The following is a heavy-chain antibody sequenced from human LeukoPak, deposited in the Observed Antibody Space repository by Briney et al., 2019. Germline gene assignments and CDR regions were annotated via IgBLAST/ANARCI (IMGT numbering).Heavy chain of an antibody. D-gene: IGHD2-2*01. CDR2: IYTSENT. J-gene: IGHJ3*02. CDR1: GVSISGYY. Sequence: SETLSLTCTVSGVSISGYYWGWIRQPPGKGLEWIGYIYTSENTNYNPSLKSRVTISIDTSKNQLSLRLSSVTAADTAVYYCATHTVGVVPAAHDAFDIWGQGTMVTVSS. CDR3: ATHTVGVVPAAHDAFDI. V-gene: IGHV4-4*09.